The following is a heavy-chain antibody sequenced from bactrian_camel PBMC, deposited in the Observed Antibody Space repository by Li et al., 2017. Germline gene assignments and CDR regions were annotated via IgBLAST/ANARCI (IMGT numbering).Heavy chain of an antibody. CDR3: VRSCGLGYNCGRY. CDR1: GAIYNRYC. Sequence: HVQLVESGGGSVQAGGSLKLSCVTSGAIYNRYCMGWFRRAPGKEREGVATIDSDGMTNYADSVKGRFTISRDNPKNTLYLQMNSPKTEDTAVYYCVRSCGLGYNCGRYRGQGTQVTVS. D-gene: IGHD2*01. V-gene: IGHV3S53*01. J-gene: IGHJ4*01. CDR2: IDSDGMT.